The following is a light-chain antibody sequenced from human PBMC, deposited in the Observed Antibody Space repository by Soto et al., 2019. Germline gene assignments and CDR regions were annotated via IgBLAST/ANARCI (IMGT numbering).Light chain of an antibody. Sequence: DIQMNQSPSALYAFVGDIVTINCRASQSISSWLAWYQQKPGKAPNLLIYKTSNLESGVPSRFSGSGSGTEFTLTISNMQPDDIAIYYCQQYESPPWTFGLGTKVDI. CDR2: KTS. V-gene: IGKV1-5*03. CDR3: QQYESPPWT. J-gene: IGKJ1*01. CDR1: QSISSW.